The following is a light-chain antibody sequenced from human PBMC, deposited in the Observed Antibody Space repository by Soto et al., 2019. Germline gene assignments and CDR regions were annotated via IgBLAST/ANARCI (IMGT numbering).Light chain of an antibody. Sequence: QPVLTQSPSASASLGASVKLTCTLSSGHSSYAIAWHQQQPEKGPRYLMKLNSDGSHSQGDGIPDRFSGSSSGAERYLTISRLQSEDEADYYCQTWGTGIHYVFGTGTKLTVL. J-gene: IGLJ1*01. CDR2: LNSDGSH. V-gene: IGLV4-69*01. CDR3: QTWGTGIHYV. CDR1: SGHSSYA.